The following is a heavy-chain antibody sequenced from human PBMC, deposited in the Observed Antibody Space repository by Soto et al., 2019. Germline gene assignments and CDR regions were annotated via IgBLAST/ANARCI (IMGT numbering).Heavy chain of an antibody. CDR2: IIPILDIT. CDR3: AAAKYCSRWCPPRGMDV. CDR1: GGTFSSYT. J-gene: IGHJ6*02. D-gene: IGHD2-2*01. Sequence: QVQLVQSGAEVKKPGSSVKVSCKASGGTFSSYTISWVRQAPGQGLEWMGGIIPILDITNFAQRFQGRVTITADKSTSTAYMELSSLTSEDTAVYYCAAAKYCSRWCPPRGMDVWGQGTTVTVSS. V-gene: IGHV1-69*02.